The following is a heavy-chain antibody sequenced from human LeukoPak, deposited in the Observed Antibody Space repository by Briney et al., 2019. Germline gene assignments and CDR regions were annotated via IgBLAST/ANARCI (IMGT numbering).Heavy chain of an antibody. CDR3: ARDFDWGPDY. CDR1: GFTFTDHY. Sequence: GASLKVSCKASGFTFTDHYMHWVRQAPGQGLEWMGWINGKSGVAFYAQQFQDRITVTRDTSISTMYLELNRLTSADTAIYYCARDFDWGPDYWGPGTLVAVSS. J-gene: IGHJ4*02. D-gene: IGHD3-16*01. CDR2: INGKSGVA. V-gene: IGHV1-2*02.